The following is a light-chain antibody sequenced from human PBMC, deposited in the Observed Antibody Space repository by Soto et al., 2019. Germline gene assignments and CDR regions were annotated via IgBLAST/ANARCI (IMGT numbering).Light chain of an antibody. J-gene: IGKJ3*01. CDR1: QGITTY. CDR2: AAS. Sequence: DIQMTQSPSSLSASVGDTVTITCRASQGITTYLAWYQQKPGKVPKLLISAASTLQSGVPSRFSGSGSGTDFTLTITSLQPEDVATDYCQKYNTPPFTVGPGTKVDIK. V-gene: IGKV1-27*01. CDR3: QKYNTPPFT.